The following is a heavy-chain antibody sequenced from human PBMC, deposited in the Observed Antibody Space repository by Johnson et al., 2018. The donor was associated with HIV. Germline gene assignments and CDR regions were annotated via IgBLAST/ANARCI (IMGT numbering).Heavy chain of an antibody. CDR2: IKQDGSEK. J-gene: IGHJ3*01. D-gene: IGHD2-21*01. Sequence: VQLVESGGGVVQPGGSLRLSCAASGFTFSDYYMSWIRQAPGKGLEWVANIKQDGSEKYYVDSVKGRFTISRDNAKYTVDLQMNSLRVEDTAVYYCAKVDGGGDTCAGYDPFDLWGQGTLVTVSS. CDR1: GFTFSDYY. V-gene: IGHV3-7*01. CDR3: AKVDGGGDTCAGYDPFDL.